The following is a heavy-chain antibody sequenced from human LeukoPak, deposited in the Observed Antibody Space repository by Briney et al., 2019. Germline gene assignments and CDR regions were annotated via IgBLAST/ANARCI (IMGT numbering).Heavy chain of an antibody. CDR3: ARSGGNIYDWALDI. V-gene: IGHV3-7*01. CDR2: INPDGTEK. J-gene: IGHJ3*02. Sequence: GGSLRLSCAGSGFTLNTYYMSWVRQAPGKGLDWVANINPDGTEKFYVDSLKGRLTISRDNGKNLVYLQMNSLRAEDTAVYYCARSGGNIYDWALDIWGQGTMVTVSS. CDR1: GFTLNTYY. D-gene: IGHD3-16*01.